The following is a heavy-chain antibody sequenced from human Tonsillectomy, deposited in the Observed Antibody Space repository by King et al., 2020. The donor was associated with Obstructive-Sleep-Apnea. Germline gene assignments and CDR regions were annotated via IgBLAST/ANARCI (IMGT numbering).Heavy chain of an antibody. Sequence: QLQESGPGLVKPSETLSLTCTVSGGSIISYYWSWIRQPPGKGLEWIGYIYYSWSTNYNPSLKSRVTISVDTSKNQFSLKLSSVTAADTAVYYCARHSMDAFDIWGQGTMVTVSS. V-gene: IGHV4-59*08. CDR2: IYYSWST. J-gene: IGHJ3*02. CDR1: GGSIISYY. D-gene: IGHD2/OR15-2a*01. CDR3: ARHSMDAFDI.